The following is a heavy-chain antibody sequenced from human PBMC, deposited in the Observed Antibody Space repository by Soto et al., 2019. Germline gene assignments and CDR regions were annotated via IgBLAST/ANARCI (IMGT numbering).Heavy chain of an antibody. J-gene: IGHJ6*02. V-gene: IGHV2-70*01. CDR3: ARIRVASADTSSYSYINDV. CDR2: IDWDDDK. D-gene: IGHD6-13*01. CDR1: GFSLSTSGMC. Sequence: SGPTLVNPTQTLTLTCTFSGFSLSTSGMCVSWIRQPPGKALEWLALIDWDDDKYYSTSLKTRLTISKDTSKNQVVLTMTNMDPVDTATYYCARIRVASADTSSYSYINDVWRHGTTLTV.